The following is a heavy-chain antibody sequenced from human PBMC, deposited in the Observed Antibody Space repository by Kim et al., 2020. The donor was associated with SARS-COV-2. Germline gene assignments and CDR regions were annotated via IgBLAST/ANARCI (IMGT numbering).Heavy chain of an antibody. Sequence: ASVKVSCQASGYKFTDYHVHWVRQAPGQGPEWMGWINPNSGGTNYARKFQDRVTMTRDMSINTAYMELSRLQSDDTAVYYCAREGESIITAAAAWLYRFWDPWGQGTLVTVPS. D-gene: IGHD6-25*01. J-gene: IGHJ5*02. V-gene: IGHV1-2*02. CDR2: INPNSGGT. CDR3: AREGESIITAAAAWLYRFWDP. CDR1: GYKFTDYH.